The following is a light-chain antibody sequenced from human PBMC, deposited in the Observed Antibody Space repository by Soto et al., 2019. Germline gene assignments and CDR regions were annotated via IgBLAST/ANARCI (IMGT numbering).Light chain of an antibody. CDR1: SSDIGGYDY. Sequence: QSALTQPPSASGSPGQSVTISCTGTSSDIGGYDYVSWYQQPPGKAPQVIIYEVTKRRSGVPDRFSGSKSGNTASLTVSGVQPEDEADYHCSSYTTINTVVFGGGTKVTVL. J-gene: IGLJ2*01. V-gene: IGLV2-8*01. CDR3: SSYTTINTVV. CDR2: EVT.